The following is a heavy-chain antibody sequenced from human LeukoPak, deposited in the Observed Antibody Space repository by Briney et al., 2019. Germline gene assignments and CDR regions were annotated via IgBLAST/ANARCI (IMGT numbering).Heavy chain of an antibody. CDR3: AKSGPDAFDI. D-gene: IGHD3-10*01. CDR1: GFTFDDYA. Sequence: GRSLRLSCAASGFTFDDYATHWVRQAPGKGLEWVSGISWNSGSIGYADSVKGRFTISRDNAKNSLYLQMNSLRAEDMALYYCAKSGPDAFDIWGQGTMVTVSS. J-gene: IGHJ3*02. V-gene: IGHV3-9*03. CDR2: ISWNSGSI.